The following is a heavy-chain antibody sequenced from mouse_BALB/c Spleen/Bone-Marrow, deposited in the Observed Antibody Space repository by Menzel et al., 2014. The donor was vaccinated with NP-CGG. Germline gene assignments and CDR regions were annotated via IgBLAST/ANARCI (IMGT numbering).Heavy chain of an antibody. CDR3: ARVTFPYFDY. CDR2: INPDSSTI. D-gene: IGHD2-13*01. J-gene: IGHJ2*01. CDR1: RFDFSRYW. Sequence: EVQGVESGGGLVQPGGSLKLSCAASRFDFSRYWMSWVRQAPGKGLEWIGEINPDSSTINYPPSLKDKFIISRDNAKNTLYLQMSIVRSEDTALYYCARVTFPYFDYWGQGTTLTVSS. V-gene: IGHV4-1*02.